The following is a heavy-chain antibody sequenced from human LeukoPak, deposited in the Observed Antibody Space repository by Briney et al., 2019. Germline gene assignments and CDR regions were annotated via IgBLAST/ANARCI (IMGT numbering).Heavy chain of an antibody. Sequence: ASVKVSCKASGYTFTGYYMHWVRQAPGQGLEWMGWINPNSGGTNYAQKFQGRVTMTRDTSISTAYMELSRLSSVTAADTAVYYCARVRRIAKAYFDYWGQGTLVTVSS. V-gene: IGHV1-2*02. CDR1: GYTFTGYY. CDR3: ARVRRIAKAYFDY. J-gene: IGHJ4*02. D-gene: IGHD6-6*01. CDR2: INPNSGGT.